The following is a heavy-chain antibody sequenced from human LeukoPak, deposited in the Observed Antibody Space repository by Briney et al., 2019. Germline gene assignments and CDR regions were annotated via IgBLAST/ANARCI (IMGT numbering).Heavy chain of an antibody. CDR2: IYTSGST. V-gene: IGHV4-4*07. Sequence: SETLSLTCTVSGGSISSYYWSWIRQPAGKGLEWIGRIYTSGSTNYNPSLKSRVSMSVDTSKNQCTLKLSSVTAADTAVYYCAKSNWGSYFDYWGQGTLVTVSS. CDR3: AKSNWGSYFDY. CDR1: GGSISSYY. J-gene: IGHJ4*02. D-gene: IGHD7-27*01.